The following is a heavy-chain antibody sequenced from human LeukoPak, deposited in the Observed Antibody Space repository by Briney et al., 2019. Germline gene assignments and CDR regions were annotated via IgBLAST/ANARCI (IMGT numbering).Heavy chain of an antibody. CDR1: GGSISSSNW. V-gene: IGHV4-4*02. CDR3: ARDGKMATGVRFQH. Sequence: SGTLSLTCAVSGGSISSSNWWSWVRQPPGKGLEWIGEIYHSGSTNYNPSLKSRVTISVDKSKNQFSLKLSSVTAADTAVYYCARDGKMATGVRFQHWGQGTLVTVSS. D-gene: IGHD5-24*01. J-gene: IGHJ1*01. CDR2: IYHSGST.